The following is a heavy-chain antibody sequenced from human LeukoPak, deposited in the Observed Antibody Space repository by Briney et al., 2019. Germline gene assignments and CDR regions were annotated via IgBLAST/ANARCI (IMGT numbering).Heavy chain of an antibody. V-gene: IGHV1-2*02. Sequence: ASVKVSCKASGYTFTSYYMHWVRQAPGQGLEWMGWINPNSGGTNYAQKFQGRVTMTRDMSTSTVYMELSSLRSEDTAVYYCARGKRVRYSNWFDPWGQGTLVTVSS. CDR2: INPNSGGT. CDR3: ARGKRVRYSNWFDP. J-gene: IGHJ5*02. D-gene: IGHD3-9*01. CDR1: GYTFTSYY.